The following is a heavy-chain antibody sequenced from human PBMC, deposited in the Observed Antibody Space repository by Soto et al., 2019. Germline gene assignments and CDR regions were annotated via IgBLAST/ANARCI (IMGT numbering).Heavy chain of an antibody. J-gene: IGHJ4*02. CDR3: ARGPTDYYDNSGNYFLDY. CDR2: ISTYNGNT. D-gene: IGHD3-22*01. CDR1: GYTFTTYG. V-gene: IGHV1-18*01. Sequence: QVQLVQSGAEVKKPGASVKVSCKASGYTFTTYGMSWVRQAPGQGLDWMGWISTYNGNTKYAERLQGRVTMTTDTTTSTAYMELRSLRSDDTDVYYCARGPTDYYDNSGNYFLDYWGQVTLVTVSS.